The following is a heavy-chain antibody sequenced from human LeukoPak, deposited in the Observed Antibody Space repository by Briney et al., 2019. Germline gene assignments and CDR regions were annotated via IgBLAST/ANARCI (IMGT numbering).Heavy chain of an antibody. CDR1: GGSISSSSYY. J-gene: IGHJ4*02. V-gene: IGHV4-39*01. CDR2: IYYSGST. D-gene: IGHD6-13*01. Sequence: SESLSLTCTVSGGSISSSSYYWGWIRQPPGKGLEWIGSIYYSGSTYYNPSLKSRVTISVDTSKNQFSLKLSSVTAADTAVYYCNIAAAEFDYWGQGTLVTVSS. CDR3: NIAAAEFDY.